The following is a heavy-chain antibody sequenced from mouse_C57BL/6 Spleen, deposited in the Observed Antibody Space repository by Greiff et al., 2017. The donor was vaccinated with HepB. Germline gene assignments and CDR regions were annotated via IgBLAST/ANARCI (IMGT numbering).Heavy chain of an antibody. D-gene: IGHD2-2*01. Sequence: QVQLKQSGAELARPGASVKLSCKASGYTFTSYGISWVKQRTGQGLEWIGEIYPRSGNTYYNEKFKGKATLTADKSSSTAYMELRSLTSEDSAVYFCARGGYDYAMDYWGQGTSVTVSS. V-gene: IGHV1-81*01. CDR1: GYTFTSYG. CDR3: ARGGYDYAMDY. CDR2: IYPRSGNT. J-gene: IGHJ4*01.